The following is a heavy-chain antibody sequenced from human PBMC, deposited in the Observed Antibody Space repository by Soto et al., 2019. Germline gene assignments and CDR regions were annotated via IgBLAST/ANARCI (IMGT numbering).Heavy chain of an antibody. V-gene: IGHV4-39*01. D-gene: IGHD3-10*01. J-gene: IGHJ6*02. CDR2: TYYNGNA. Sequence: PSETLSLTCNVSGASLDRSNYYWVWIRQSPGKGLEWIGTTYYNGNAYYNPSLRSRVTMSVDTSKNQFSLKLSSVTAADTAVYYCARGRGYYGSGSYYKIPYYYYGMDVWGQGTTVTVSS. CDR1: GASLDRSNYY. CDR3: ARGRGYYGSGSYYKIPYYYYGMDV.